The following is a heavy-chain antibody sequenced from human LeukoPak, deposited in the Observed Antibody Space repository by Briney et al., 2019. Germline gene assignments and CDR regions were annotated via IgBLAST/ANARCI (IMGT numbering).Heavy chain of an antibody. CDR2: IYYSGST. D-gene: IGHD4-11*01. V-gene: IGHV4-61*01. CDR1: GGSVSSGSYY. CDR3: ARVPSNPYYYYGMDV. Sequence: SETLSFTCTVSGGSVSSGSYYWSWIRQPPGKGLEWIGYIYYSGSTNYNPSLKSRVTISVDTSKNQFSLKLSSVTAADTAVYYCARVPSNPYYYYGMDVWGQGTTVTVSS. J-gene: IGHJ6*02.